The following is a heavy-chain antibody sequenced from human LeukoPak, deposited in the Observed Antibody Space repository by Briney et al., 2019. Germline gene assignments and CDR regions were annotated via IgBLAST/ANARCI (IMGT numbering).Heavy chain of an antibody. CDR2: ISSNGGST. Sequence: GGSLRLSCAASGFTFSSYAMHWVRQAPGKGLEYVSAISSNGGSTYYANSVKGRFTISRDNSKNTLYLQMGSLRAEDMAVYYCARDMGAGATIRYFDYWGQGTLVTVSS. CDR3: ARDMGAGATIRYFDY. J-gene: IGHJ4*02. V-gene: IGHV3-64*01. CDR1: GFTFSSYA. D-gene: IGHD1-26*01.